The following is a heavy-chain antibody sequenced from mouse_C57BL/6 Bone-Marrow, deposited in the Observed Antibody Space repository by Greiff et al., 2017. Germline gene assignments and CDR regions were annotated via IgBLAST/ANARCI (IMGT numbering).Heavy chain of an antibody. J-gene: IGHJ3*01. V-gene: IGHV1-64*01. CDR1: GYTFTSYW. Sequence: VQLQQPEAELVKPGASVKLSCKASGYTFTSYWMHWVKQRPGQGLEWIGMIHPNSGSTNYNEKFKSKATLTVDKSSSTAYMQLSSLTSEDSAVYYCARNDYDWFAYWGQGTLVTVSA. CDR2: IHPNSGST. D-gene: IGHD2-4*01. CDR3: ARNDYDWFAY.